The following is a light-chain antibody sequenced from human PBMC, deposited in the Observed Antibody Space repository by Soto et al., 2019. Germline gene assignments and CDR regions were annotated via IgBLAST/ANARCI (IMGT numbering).Light chain of an antibody. J-gene: IGKJ1*01. V-gene: IGKV3-11*01. Sequence: EIVLTQSPATLSSFPGDRVTLSCRASQYINTRLAWYQHRPGQAPILLIYQTSIRAAGIPARFSASGSGTDFTITISDVQPEDFALYYCHQRHSWPRTFGQGTKVDI. CDR2: QTS. CDR3: HQRHSWPRT. CDR1: QYINTR.